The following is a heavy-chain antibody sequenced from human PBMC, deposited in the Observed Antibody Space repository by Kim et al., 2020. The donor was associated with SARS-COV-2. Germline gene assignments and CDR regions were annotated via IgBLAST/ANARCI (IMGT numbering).Heavy chain of an antibody. J-gene: IGHJ4*01. Sequence: GGSLRLSCAASGFTFSSYGMHWVRQAPGKGLEWVAVISYDGRNTDYADAVKGRFTISRDNSKNTLYLQMNSLRDEDTAVYYCAREGQYHCGSGGFFDDWG. CDR2: ISYDGRNT. V-gene: IGHV3-30*03. CDR3: AREGQYHCGSGGFFDD. D-gene: IGHD3-10*01. CDR1: GFTFSSYG.